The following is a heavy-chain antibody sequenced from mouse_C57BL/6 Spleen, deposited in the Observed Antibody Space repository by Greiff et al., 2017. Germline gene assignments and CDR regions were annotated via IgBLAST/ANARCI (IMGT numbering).Heavy chain of an antibody. CDR1: GFTFTDYY. CDR2: IRNKSNGYTT. J-gene: IGHJ1*03. D-gene: IGHD1-1*01. CDR3: VEAQAFTYCGSGYWYFDD. V-gene: IGHV7-4*01. Sequence: EVQLVESGRGLVQPGASLRLSCAASGFTFTDYYMSWVRQPPGKAPEWLALIRNKSNGYTTEYPSSVKGRFTISRDNCKNILYLQMNTLRAEDSDTYYCVEAQAFTYCGSGYWYFDDWGTGTTVTVSS.